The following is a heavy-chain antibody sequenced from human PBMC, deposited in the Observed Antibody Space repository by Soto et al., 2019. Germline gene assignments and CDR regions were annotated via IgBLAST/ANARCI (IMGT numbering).Heavy chain of an antibody. Sequence: ASVKVSCKASGYTFTSYGISWVRQAPGQGLEWMGWISAYNGNTNYAQKLQGRVTMTTDTSTSTAYMELRSLRSDDTAVYYCAKVFYFDWLGPNHFDYWGQGTLVTVSS. CDR3: AKVFYFDWLGPNHFDY. J-gene: IGHJ4*02. CDR2: ISAYNGNT. D-gene: IGHD3-9*01. V-gene: IGHV1-18*01. CDR1: GYTFTSYG.